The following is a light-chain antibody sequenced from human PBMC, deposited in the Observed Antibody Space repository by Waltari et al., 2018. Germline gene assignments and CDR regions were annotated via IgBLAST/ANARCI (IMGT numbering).Light chain of an antibody. CDR3: QHLNGYPIT. V-gene: IGKV1-9*01. J-gene: IGKJ4*01. CDR2: FAS. CDR1: QGINNY. Sequence: IQLTQSPSSLSASVGDRVTITCRASQGINNYLACYQQKPGEAPKPLIYFASTLERGVPSRFSGSGSGTEFTLTISSLQPEDFATYYCQHLNGYPITFGGGTKVEIK.